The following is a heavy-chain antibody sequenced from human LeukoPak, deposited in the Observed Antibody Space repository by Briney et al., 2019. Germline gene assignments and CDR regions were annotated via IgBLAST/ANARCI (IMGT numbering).Heavy chain of an antibody. D-gene: IGHD6-13*01. CDR2: IKQDGSEK. CDR3: ARVGSSWYLGYFDY. V-gene: IGHV3-7*03. Sequence: GGSLRLSCAASGFTFSSYWMSWVRQAPGKGLEWVANIKQDGSEKYYVDSEKGRFTISRDNAKNSLYLQMNSLRAEDTAVYYCARVGSSWYLGYFDYWGQGTLVTVSS. J-gene: IGHJ4*02. CDR1: GFTFSSYW.